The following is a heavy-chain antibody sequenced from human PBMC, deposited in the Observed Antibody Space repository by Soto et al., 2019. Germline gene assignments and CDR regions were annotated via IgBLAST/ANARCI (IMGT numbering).Heavy chain of an antibody. CDR3: GGSYYDFWGGAPYYYYGMAV. J-gene: IGHJ6*02. Sequence: QVQLQESGPGLVKPSQTLSLTCTVSGGSISSGGYYWSWIRQHPGKGLEWIGYIYYSGSTYYNPSLKGRVTISVAPLKNRFSLKLGSVTAADRAVYYCGGSYYDFWGGAPYYYYGMAVGGQGTTFTVSS. CDR2: IYYSGST. CDR1: GGSISSGGYY. D-gene: IGHD3-3*01. V-gene: IGHV4-31*03.